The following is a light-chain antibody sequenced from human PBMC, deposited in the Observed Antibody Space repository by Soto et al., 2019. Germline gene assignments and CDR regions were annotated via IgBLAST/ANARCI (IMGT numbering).Light chain of an antibody. V-gene: IGLV1-47*01. J-gene: IGLJ7*01. CDR1: SSNIGSNY. CDR3: AAWDDRLSGYV. CDR2: RNN. Sequence: QSVLTQPPSASGTPGQRVTISCSGSSSNIGSNYVYCYQQLPGTAPKLLIYRNNQRRSGVPDRFSGSKSVTSASLAISGLRSEDEVDYYCAAWDDRLSGYVFGPGTQLTVL.